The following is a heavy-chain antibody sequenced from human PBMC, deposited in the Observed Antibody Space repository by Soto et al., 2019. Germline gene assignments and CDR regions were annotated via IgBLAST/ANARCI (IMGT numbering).Heavy chain of an antibody. Sequence: SETLSLTCAVSGGSISSSNWWSWVRQPPGKGLEWIGEIYHSGSTNYNPSLKSRVTISVDKSKNQFSLKLSSVTAEDTAVYYCTRRLTADSSGYYSGPFYYWGQGTLVTVSS. CDR1: GGSISSSNW. V-gene: IGHV4-4*02. J-gene: IGHJ4*02. CDR3: TRRLTADSSGYYSGPFYY. D-gene: IGHD3-22*01. CDR2: IYHSGST.